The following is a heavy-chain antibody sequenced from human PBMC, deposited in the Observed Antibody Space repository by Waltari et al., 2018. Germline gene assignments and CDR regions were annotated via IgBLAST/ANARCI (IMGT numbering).Heavy chain of an antibody. CDR2: IYYSGST. CDR1: GGSISSYY. CDR3: AREDSSGYTDY. J-gene: IGHJ4*02. D-gene: IGHD3-22*01. Sequence: QVQLQESGPGLVKPSETLTLTCTVSGGSISSYYWSWIRQPPGKGLEWIGYIYYSGSTNYNPSLKSRVTISVDTSKNQFSLKLSSVTAADTAVYYCAREDSSGYTDYWGQGTLVTVSS. V-gene: IGHV4-59*01.